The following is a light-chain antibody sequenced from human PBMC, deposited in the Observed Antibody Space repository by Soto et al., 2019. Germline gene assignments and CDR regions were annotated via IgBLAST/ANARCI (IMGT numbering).Light chain of an antibody. CDR2: EVS. J-gene: IGLJ3*02. V-gene: IGLV2-8*01. CDR3: SSYAGSNNPNGV. Sequence: QSALTQPPSASGSPGQSVTISCTRTSSDVGGYNYVSWYQQHPGKAPKLMIYEVSKRPSGVPDRFSGSKSGNTASLTVSGLQAEDEADYYCSSYAGSNNPNGVFGGGTKLTVL. CDR1: SSDVGGYNY.